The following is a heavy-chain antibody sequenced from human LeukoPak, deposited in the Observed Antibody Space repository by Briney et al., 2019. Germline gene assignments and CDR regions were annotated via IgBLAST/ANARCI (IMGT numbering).Heavy chain of an antibody. V-gene: IGHV1-69*04. D-gene: IGHD3-22*01. CDR3: ARELTNMIVVVPDAFDI. Sequence: GASVKVSCKASGGTFSSYAISWVRQAPGQGLEWMGRIIPILGIANYAQKFQGRVTITADKSTSTAYMELSSLRSEDTAVYYCARELTNMIVVVPDAFDIWGQGTMVTVSS. J-gene: IGHJ3*02. CDR1: GGTFSSYA. CDR2: IIPILGIA.